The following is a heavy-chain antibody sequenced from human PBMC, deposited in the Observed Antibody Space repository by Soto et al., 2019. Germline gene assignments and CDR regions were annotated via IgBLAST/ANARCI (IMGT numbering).Heavy chain of an antibody. D-gene: IGHD6-13*01. CDR1: GGTFSSYA. J-gene: IGHJ6*02. Sequence: QVQLVQSGAEVKKPGSSVRVSCKASGGTFSSYAISWVRQAPGQGLEWMGGIIPIFGTENYAQKFQGRVTIPAAESPGPATMRLSSRRSKATAVYYCARDRIAGSNSYYGMAVWAKGPRSPSP. CDR2: IIPIFGTE. CDR3: ARDRIAGSNSYYGMAV. V-gene: IGHV1-69*01.